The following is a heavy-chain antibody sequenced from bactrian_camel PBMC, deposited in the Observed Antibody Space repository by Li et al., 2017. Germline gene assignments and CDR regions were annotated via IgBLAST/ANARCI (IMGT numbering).Heavy chain of an antibody. CDR2: IYLGSSKP. Sequence: HVQLVESGGGSVQAGGSLRLSCTAPGFTANICGVDWFRQAAGKEREGVGTIYLGSSKPYYVDSVKGRFTISEDKAKNTVYLQMNSPKPEDTAVYYCVRDGELLPSLFGYWGQGTQVTVS. CDR3: VRDGELLPSLFGY. CDR1: GFTANICG. V-gene: IGHV3S6*01. J-gene: IGHJ6*01. D-gene: IGHD6*01.